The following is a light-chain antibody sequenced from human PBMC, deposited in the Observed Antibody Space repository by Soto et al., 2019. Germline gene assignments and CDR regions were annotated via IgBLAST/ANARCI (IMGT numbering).Light chain of an antibody. CDR3: QQYGSSPHT. Sequence: EIVLTQSPGTLSLSPGERATLSCRASQSVSSSYLAWYQQKPGQAPRLLIYGASSRATGIPDRFSGSGSGTDFTLTISRLEPEDFAVYYGQQYGSSPHTVGQGPKLEIK. V-gene: IGKV3-20*01. CDR2: GAS. J-gene: IGKJ2*01. CDR1: QSVSSSY.